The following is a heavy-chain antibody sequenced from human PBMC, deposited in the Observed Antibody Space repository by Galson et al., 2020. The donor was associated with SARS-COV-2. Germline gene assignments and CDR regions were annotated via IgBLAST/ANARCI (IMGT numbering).Heavy chain of an antibody. CDR2: ILPRSGTV. J-gene: IGHJ4*02. D-gene: IGHD6-6*01. CDR3: AREGFYFSSSATGYYFDY. CDR1: EDTFSSYA. Sequence: SVKVSCKASEDTFSSYAISWVRQAPGRGLEWMGGILPRSGTVNYAQKLKGRVTISADESTRTVYMELSSLRFEDTALYYCAREGFYFSSSATGYYFDYWGQGTRVTVSS. V-gene: IGHV1-69*13.